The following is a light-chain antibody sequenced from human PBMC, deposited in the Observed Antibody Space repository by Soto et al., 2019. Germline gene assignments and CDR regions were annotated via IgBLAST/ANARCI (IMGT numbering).Light chain of an antibody. V-gene: IGLV2-14*01. CDR3: NSYKSRQHPFC. J-gene: IGLJ6*01. CDR2: DVS. Sequence: QSVLTQPASVSGSPGQSITISCTGTSSDVGGYNYVSWYQQHPGKAPKLMIYDVSNRPSGVSNRFSGSKSGNTASLTISGLQAEGEGDYFCNSYKSRQHPFCFGNGTKVTVL. CDR1: SSDVGGYNY.